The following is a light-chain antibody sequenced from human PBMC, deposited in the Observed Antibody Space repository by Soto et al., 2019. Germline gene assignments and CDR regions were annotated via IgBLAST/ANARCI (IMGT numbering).Light chain of an antibody. CDR3: QRSYSTST. J-gene: IGKJ3*01. CDR1: QSISSY. Sequence: RSSLSKSVGDRVTITCRASQSISSYLNWYQQKPGKAPKLLIYAASSLQSGVPSRFSGSGSGTDFTLTISSLQPEDFATYYCQRSYSTSTFGLGTKVDIK. V-gene: IGKV1-39*01. CDR2: AAS.